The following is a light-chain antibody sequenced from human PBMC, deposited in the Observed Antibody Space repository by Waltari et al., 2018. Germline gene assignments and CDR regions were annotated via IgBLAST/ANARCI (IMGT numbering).Light chain of an antibody. CDR2: SAS. CDR3: QHYGTSLMYA. CDR1: QPVRVDF. J-gene: IGKJ2*01. Sequence: ETVLTQSAGTLSLSPGDRATLSCRASQPVRVDFLAWYQQRRGQPPRLLIYSASKRAPGIPERFSGSGSGTDFTLTISGLEPEDFAVYYCQHYGTSLMYAFGQGTKLEIK. V-gene: IGKV3-20*01.